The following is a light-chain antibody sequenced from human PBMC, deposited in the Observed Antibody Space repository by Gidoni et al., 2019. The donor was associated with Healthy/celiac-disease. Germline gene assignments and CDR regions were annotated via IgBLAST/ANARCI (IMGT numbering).Light chain of an antibody. V-gene: IGKV1-12*01. J-gene: IGKJ2*01. CDR3: HQANRLPPYT. CDR1: QGISSW. Sequence: MQMTQSQSSGSASVGDSVTITWRASQGISSWLDWYQQKPGKGPKLLIYSASSLQSGVPSRFCGSGSATAFTLPIISLLPADFATYYCHQANRLPPYTFGQGTKLEIK. CDR2: SAS.